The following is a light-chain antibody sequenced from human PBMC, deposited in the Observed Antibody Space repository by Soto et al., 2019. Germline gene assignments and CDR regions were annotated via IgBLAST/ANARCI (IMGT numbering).Light chain of an antibody. Sequence: EIVLTQSPGTLSLSPGERATLSCRASQSVSSGYLAWYRQKPGQAPRLLIYGASSRATGIPDRFSGSGSGTDVTLTISRLEPEDFAVYYCQQYGRSPYTFGQGTKLEI. CDR3: QQYGRSPYT. J-gene: IGKJ2*01. CDR2: GAS. CDR1: QSVSSGY. V-gene: IGKV3-20*01.